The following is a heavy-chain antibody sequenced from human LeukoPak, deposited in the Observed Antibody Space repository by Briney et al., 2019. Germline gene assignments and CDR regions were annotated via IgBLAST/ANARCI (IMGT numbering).Heavy chain of an antibody. J-gene: IGHJ2*01. Sequence: GGSLRLSCAASGFTFSNYNLNWVRQAPGKGLEWVSSISSSSSYIYYADSLKGRFTISRDNAKNSLYLQMNNLRAEDTAVYYCARVLAGFRSWYFDLWGRGTLVTVSS. V-gene: IGHV3-21*01. D-gene: IGHD4/OR15-4a*01. CDR1: GFTFSNYN. CDR2: ISSSSSYI. CDR3: ARVLAGFRSWYFDL.